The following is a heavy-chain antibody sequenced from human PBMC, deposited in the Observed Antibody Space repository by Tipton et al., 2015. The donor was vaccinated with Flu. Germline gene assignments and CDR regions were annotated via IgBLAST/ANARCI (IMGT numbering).Heavy chain of an antibody. V-gene: IGHV4-61*02. J-gene: IGHJ4*02. CDR3: AREVGGEGKLDS. Sequence: TLSLTYTVSGSFFSTSDYIWTWVRRPAGKGLEWIGRIHYNGVTNYNPSLESRVTVSKDTSKNQFSLKLTSLTAADTAIYYCAREVGGEGKLDSWGQGALVTVSS. CDR2: IHYNGVT. CDR1: GSFFSTSDYI. D-gene: IGHD1-26*01.